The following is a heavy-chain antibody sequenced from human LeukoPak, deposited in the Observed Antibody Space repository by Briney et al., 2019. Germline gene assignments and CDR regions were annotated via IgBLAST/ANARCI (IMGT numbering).Heavy chain of an antibody. CDR2: IKSAGSN. Sequence: PGWSLRLSCAASGFTFSSYWMHWLRQAPGKALVWVSRIKSAGSNRYADSVNGRFTISRENDKNTVSLQMTGLSAEDTGVYYRASAPSEIGGYYHEYSRNWGQGTLVTVSP. CDR3: ASAPSEIGGYYHEYSRN. CDR1: GFTFSSYW. D-gene: IGHD3-22*01. V-gene: IGHV3-74*01. J-gene: IGHJ1*01.